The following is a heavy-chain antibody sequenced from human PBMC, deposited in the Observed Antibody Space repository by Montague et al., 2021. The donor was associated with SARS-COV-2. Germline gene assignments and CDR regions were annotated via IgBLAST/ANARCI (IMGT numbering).Heavy chain of an antibody. J-gene: IGHJ4*02. V-gene: IGHV6-1*01. CDR3: VRYSGWFYFDF. CDR2: TYYRSKWYS. Sequence: CAISGDSVSSNSVAWNWIRQSPSRGLEWLGRTYYRSKWYSDYAPXVRCRLTVNPDASKNEFSLELNYVTPEDTAVYYCVRYSGWFYFDFWGQGTLVTVSS. D-gene: IGHD6-19*01. CDR1: GDSVSSNSVA.